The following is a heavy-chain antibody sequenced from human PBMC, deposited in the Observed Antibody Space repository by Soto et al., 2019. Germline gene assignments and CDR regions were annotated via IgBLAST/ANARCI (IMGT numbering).Heavy chain of an antibody. CDR3: ARVRGSYSQDAFDI. J-gene: IGHJ3*02. V-gene: IGHV3-30-3*01. D-gene: IGHD1-26*01. Sequence: PGGSLRLSCAASGFTFSSYAMHWVRQAPGKGLGWVAVISYDGSNKYYADSVKGRFTISRDNSKNTLYLQMNSLRAEDTAVYYCARVRGSYSQDAFDIWGQGTMVTVSS. CDR2: ISYDGSNK. CDR1: GFTFSSYA.